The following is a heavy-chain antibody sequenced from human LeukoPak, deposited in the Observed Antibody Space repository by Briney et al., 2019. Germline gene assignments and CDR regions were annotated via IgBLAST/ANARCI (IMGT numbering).Heavy chain of an antibody. D-gene: IGHD3-16*01. CDR3: ARSLFGGWFDP. J-gene: IGHJ5*02. CDR2: IYYSGST. V-gene: IGHV4-59*12. CDR1: GGSISTDY. Sequence: SETLSLTCTVSGGSISTDYWSWIRQPPGKGLEWIGYIYYSGSTNYNPSLKSRVTISVDTSKNQFSLKLSSVTAAGTAVYYCARSLFGGWFDPWGQGTLVTVSS.